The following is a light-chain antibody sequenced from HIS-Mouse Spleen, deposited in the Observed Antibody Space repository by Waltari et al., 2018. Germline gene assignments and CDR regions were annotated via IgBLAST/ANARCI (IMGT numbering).Light chain of an antibody. CDR2: GKN. V-gene: IGLV3-19*01. CDR1: SLRSHY. Sequence: SSELTQDPAVSVALGETVRITCQGDSLRSHYASLYHQKQGQAHVLVIYGKNNRPSGIPDRVSGSSSGNTASLTITGAQAEDEADYYCNSRDSSGNHLVFGGGTKLTVL. J-gene: IGLJ3*02. CDR3: NSRDSSGNHLV.